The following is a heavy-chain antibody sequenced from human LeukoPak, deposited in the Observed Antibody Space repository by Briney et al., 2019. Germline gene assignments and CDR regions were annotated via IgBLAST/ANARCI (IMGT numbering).Heavy chain of an antibody. CDR1: GDSISSSSYY. Sequence: SETLSLTCTVSGDSISSSSYYWNWIRQPAGKGLEYIGRIYTSGSTNYNPSLKSRVTISVDTSKNQFSLKLSSVTAADTAVYYCASLYGSGTYHNNWFDPWGQGTLVTVSS. J-gene: IGHJ5*02. D-gene: IGHD3-10*01. CDR2: IYTSGST. CDR3: ASLYGSGTYHNNWFDP. V-gene: IGHV4-61*02.